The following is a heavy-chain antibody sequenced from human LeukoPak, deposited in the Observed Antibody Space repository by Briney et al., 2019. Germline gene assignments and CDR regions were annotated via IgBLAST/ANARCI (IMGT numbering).Heavy chain of an antibody. Sequence: GGSLRLSCAASGFTFSSYEMNWVRQAPGKGLEGVSYISSSGSTIYYADSVKGRFTISRDNAKNSLYLQMTSLRAEDTAVYYCARGGYCTNGVCYSTSPFDYWGQGTLVTVSS. CDR1: GFTFSSYE. V-gene: IGHV3-48*03. J-gene: IGHJ4*02. CDR2: ISSSGSTI. CDR3: ARGGYCTNGVCYSTSPFDY. D-gene: IGHD2-8*01.